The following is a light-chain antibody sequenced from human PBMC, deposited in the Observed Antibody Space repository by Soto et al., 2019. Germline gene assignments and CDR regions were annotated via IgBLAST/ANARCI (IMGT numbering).Light chain of an antibody. CDR2: GAS. Sequence: EIVLKKSPGTLSLKQGERATLSCRASQSVSNNYLAWYQQKPGQAPRLLIYGASNRATGIPDRFIGSGSGTDFTLSVCSLEPDDYAVYCSRQLGSSGAFGQGTKVDIK. V-gene: IGKV3-20*01. CDR3: RQLGSSGA. J-gene: IGKJ1*01. CDR1: QSVSNNY.